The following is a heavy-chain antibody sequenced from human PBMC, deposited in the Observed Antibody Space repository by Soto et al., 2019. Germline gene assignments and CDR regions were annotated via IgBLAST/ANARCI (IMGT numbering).Heavy chain of an antibody. D-gene: IGHD5-18*01. Sequence: QITLKESDPTLVKPTQTLALTCTFSGFSLSTSGVGVGWIRQPPGKALEWLALIYWNDNKSYSPSLMSRLTIARDTSKNYVVLTLTNMDPGDTATYYCVHLYSFCSCEYWGQATLVTLSS. CDR3: VHLYSFCSCEY. CDR2: IYWNDNK. J-gene: IGHJ4*02. V-gene: IGHV2-5*01. CDR1: GFSLSTSGVG.